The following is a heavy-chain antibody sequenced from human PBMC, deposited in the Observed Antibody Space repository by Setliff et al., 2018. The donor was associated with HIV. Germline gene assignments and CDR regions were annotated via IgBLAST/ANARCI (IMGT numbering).Heavy chain of an antibody. CDR3: GRQVPVPGVAVTPIDY. CDR1: GGSISSNNFY. Sequence: SETLSLTCTVTGGSISSNNFYWGWIRQPPGKGLEWIGTIYSSGDSFYDPSLKSRVTTSIDSSKNQFSLKVTSVTAADTAVYYCGRQVPVPGVAVTPIDYWGQGTLVTVSS. D-gene: IGHD3-22*01. CDR2: IYSSGDS. V-gene: IGHV4-39*01. J-gene: IGHJ4*02.